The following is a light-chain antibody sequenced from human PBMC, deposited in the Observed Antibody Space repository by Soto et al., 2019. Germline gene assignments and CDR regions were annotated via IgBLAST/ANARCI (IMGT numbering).Light chain of an antibody. J-gene: IGKJ4*01. CDR1: QSIDRY. V-gene: IGKV1-39*01. CDR3: QQGSRTLT. Sequence: DSQMTQSPSSLSASVGDRVTITSRASQSIDRYLNWYQQKPGTATKLMISGASSLRSGVPSRFSGSGSGTDFTLTINSLQPEDFATYYCQQGSRTLTFGGGTKVDIK. CDR2: GAS.